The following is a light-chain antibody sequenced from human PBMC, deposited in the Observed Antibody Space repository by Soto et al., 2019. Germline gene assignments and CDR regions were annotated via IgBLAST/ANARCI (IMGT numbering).Light chain of an antibody. CDR1: HRLLYDSNSKNY. Sequence: SLAGRVGKESSFPCKPYHRLLYDSNSKNYLAWYQQKPGQPPKLLIYWASMRESGVPDRFSVSGSGRDLTFVCGIRQAEDVAVYSIQVYYRLLGACGGGTKVDIK. CDR3: QVYYRLLGA. V-gene: IGKV4-1*01. CDR2: WAS. J-gene: IGKJ4*01.